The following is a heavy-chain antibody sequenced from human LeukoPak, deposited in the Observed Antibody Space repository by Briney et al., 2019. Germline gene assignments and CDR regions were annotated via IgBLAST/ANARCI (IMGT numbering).Heavy chain of an antibody. J-gene: IGHJ4*02. D-gene: IGHD2-2*01. CDR1: GGSFSGYY. CDR3: ARHAHRSIGSSTSCYAGFNY. Sequence: TSETLSLTCAVYGGSFSGYYWSWIRQPPGKGLEWIGEINHSGSTNYNPSLKSRVTISVDTSKNQFSLKLSSVTAADTAVYYCARHAHRSIGSSTSCYAGFNYWGQGTLVTVSS. V-gene: IGHV4-34*01. CDR2: INHSGST.